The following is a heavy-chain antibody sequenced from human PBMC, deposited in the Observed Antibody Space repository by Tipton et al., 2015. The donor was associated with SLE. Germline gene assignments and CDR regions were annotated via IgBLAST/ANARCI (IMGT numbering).Heavy chain of an antibody. Sequence: LRLSCTVSGGSTRNHYWGWIRQSANKGLEWIGRIHSSGSTDYNPSLRSRVTMSVDRSKTQLPMLLRSVTAADTAVYYCAREFLNPVTTVHYYFDLWGRGTLVTVSS. D-gene: IGHD4-11*01. CDR3: AREFLNPVTTVHYYFDL. CDR2: IHSSGST. V-gene: IGHV4-4*07. CDR1: GGSTRNHY. J-gene: IGHJ2*01.